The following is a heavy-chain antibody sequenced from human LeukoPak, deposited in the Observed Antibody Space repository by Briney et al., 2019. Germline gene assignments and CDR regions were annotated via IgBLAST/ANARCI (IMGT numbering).Heavy chain of an antibody. Sequence: PGGPLRLSCAPSGFTFNSYAMSWLRQAPGKGLEWVTAFSGSGGSTYYADSVKGRFTISRDNSKNTLYLQMNSLRAEDTAVYYCAKYRVVYYYYYMDVWGKGTTVTVSS. D-gene: IGHD2-15*01. CDR2: FSGSGGST. CDR3: AKYRVVYYYYYMDV. J-gene: IGHJ6*03. CDR1: GFTFNSYA. V-gene: IGHV3-23*01.